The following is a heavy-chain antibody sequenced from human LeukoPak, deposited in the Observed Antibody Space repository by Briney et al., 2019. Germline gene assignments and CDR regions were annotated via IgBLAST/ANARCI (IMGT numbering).Heavy chain of an antibody. D-gene: IGHD3-3*01. CDR1: GYTFTSYD. Sequence: SVKVSCKASGYTFTSYDISWVRQAPGQGLEWMGGIIPIFGTANYAQKFQGRVTITADESTSTAYMELSSLRSEDTAVYYCARGGYDFWSGSLYYYYYMDVWGKGTTVTVSS. CDR3: ARGGYDFWSGSLYYYYYMDV. CDR2: IIPIFGTA. V-gene: IGHV1-69*13. J-gene: IGHJ6*03.